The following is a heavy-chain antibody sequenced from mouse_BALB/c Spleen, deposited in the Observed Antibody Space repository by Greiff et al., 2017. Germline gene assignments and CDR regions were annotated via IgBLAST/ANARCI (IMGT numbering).Heavy chain of an antibody. D-gene: IGHD1-1*01. CDR1: GFTFSSFG. V-gene: IGHV5-17*02. J-gene: IGHJ4*01. CDR2: ISSGSSTI. Sequence: EVQLVESGGGLVQPGGSRKLSCAASGFTFSSFGMHWVRQAPEKGLEWVAYISSGSSTIYYADTVKGRFTISRDNPKNTLFLQMTCLRSEDTAMYYCARDGSSYYYAMDYWGQGTSVTVSS. CDR3: ARDGSSYYYAMDY.